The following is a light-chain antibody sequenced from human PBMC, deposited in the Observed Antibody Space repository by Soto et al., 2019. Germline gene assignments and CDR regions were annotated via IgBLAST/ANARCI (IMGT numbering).Light chain of an antibody. CDR1: SSDVGAYTF. V-gene: IGLV2-14*03. Sequence: QSVLTQPASVSGSPGQSITISCTGTSSDVGAYTFVSWYQQHPDKVPKLMIFDVSRRPSGVSDRFSGSKSGNTASLTISGLQPEEEADYYCSSYTSSSTHVFGSGTKVTVL. CDR3: SSYTSSSTHV. J-gene: IGLJ1*01. CDR2: DVS.